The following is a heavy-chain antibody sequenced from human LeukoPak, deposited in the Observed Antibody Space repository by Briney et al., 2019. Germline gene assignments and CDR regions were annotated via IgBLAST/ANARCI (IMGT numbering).Heavy chain of an antibody. D-gene: IGHD4-17*01. Sequence: EASVKVSCKASGYTFTSYAMNWVRQAPGQGLEWMGWINTNTGNPTYAQGFTGRFVFSLDTSVSTAYLQISSLKAEDTAVYYCARDVRDYGDYSFFYWGQGTLATVSS. CDR2: INTNTGNP. V-gene: IGHV7-4-1*02. J-gene: IGHJ4*02. CDR3: ARDVRDYGDYSFFY. CDR1: GYTFTSYA.